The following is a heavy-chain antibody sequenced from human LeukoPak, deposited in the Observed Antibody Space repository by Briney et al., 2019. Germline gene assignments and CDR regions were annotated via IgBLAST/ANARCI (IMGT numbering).Heavy chain of an antibody. CDR1: VYTFTSYD. CDR3: ARGTALYCSSTSCYAGSAFDP. V-gene: IGHV1-8*01. Sequence: VASVKVSCKASVYTFTSYDINWVRQATGQGLEWMGWMNPNSGNTGYAQKFQGRVTMTRNTSISTAYMELSSLRSEDTAVYYCARGTALYCSSTSCYAGSAFDPWGQGTLVTVSS. J-gene: IGHJ5*02. D-gene: IGHD2-2*01. CDR2: MNPNSGNT.